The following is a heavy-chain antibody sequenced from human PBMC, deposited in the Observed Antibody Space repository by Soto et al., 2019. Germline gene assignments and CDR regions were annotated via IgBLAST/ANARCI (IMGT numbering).Heavy chain of an antibody. CDR3: AGTTSHHWLYMDV. CDR2: TYYRSRWYN. D-gene: IGHD1-1*01. J-gene: IGHJ6*03. CDR1: GDSVSGDSAA. Sequence: QVQLQESGPGLVKPSQTLSVSCAISGDSVSGDSAAWNWVRLSPSRGLAWLARTYYRSRWYNDYAVSVRSRITVNAETSKNQFSLQLTSVTPEDTAIYFCAGTTSHHWLYMDVWGRGTTVTVSS. V-gene: IGHV6-1*01.